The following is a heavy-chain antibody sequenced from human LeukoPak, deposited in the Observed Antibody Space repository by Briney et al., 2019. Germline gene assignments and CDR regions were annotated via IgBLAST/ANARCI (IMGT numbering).Heavy chain of an antibody. CDR1: GGSFSGYY. J-gene: IGHJ5*02. CDR3: ARIVGALSWFDP. D-gene: IGHD1-26*01. V-gene: IGHV4-34*01. CDR2: INHSGCT. Sequence: SETLSLTCAVYGGSFSGYYWSWIRQPPGKGLEWIGEINHSGCTNYNPSLKSRVTISVDTSKNQFSLKLSSVTAADTAVYYCARIVGALSWFDPWGQGTLVTVSS.